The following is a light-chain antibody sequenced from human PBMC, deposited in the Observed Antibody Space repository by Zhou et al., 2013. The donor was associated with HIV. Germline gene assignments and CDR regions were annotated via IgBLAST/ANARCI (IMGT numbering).Light chain of an antibody. CDR3: QQSRT. V-gene: IGKV1-39*01. Sequence: DIEVTQSPSSLSASVGDSVTITCRSSQDIADFLNWYQQRPGEAPNLLISAASSLQSGVPSRFSGRRSGTDFTLTITGLQPEDFASYFCQQSRTFGQGTKVEIK. CDR2: AAS. J-gene: IGKJ1*01. CDR1: QDIADF.